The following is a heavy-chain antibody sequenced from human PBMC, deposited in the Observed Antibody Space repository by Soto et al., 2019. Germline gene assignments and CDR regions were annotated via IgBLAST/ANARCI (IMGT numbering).Heavy chain of an antibody. CDR1: GYTFSSFD. J-gene: IGHJ4*02. CDR2: MNPRSGDT. Sequence: QVQLVQSGAEVQKPGASVKVSCKASGYTFSSFDVNWVRQATGQGLEWMGWMNPRSGDTVYAQKFQGRVTMTRDTSVGTAYMALRSLRSEDTAVYYCAGSLSNKVGPDYWGQGSLVTVSS. D-gene: IGHD4-4*01. V-gene: IGHV1-8*02. CDR3: AGSLSNKVGPDY.